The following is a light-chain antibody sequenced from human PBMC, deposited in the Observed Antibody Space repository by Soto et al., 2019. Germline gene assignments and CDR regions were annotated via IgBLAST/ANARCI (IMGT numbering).Light chain of an antibody. CDR1: QSVRSTS. J-gene: IGKJ5*01. V-gene: IGKV3-20*01. CDR3: QHYGSSPPIT. Sequence: DIVLTQSPGTLSLSPGERATLSCRASQSVRSTSLAWYQQKPGQAPRLLIYGASSRATGIPDRFSGGGSGTDFTLTISRLEPEDFAVYYCQHYGSSPPITFGQGTWLEIK. CDR2: GAS.